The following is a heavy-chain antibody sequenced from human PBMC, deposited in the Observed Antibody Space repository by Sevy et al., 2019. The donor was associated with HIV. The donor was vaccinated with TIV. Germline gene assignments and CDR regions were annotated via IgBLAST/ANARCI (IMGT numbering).Heavy chain of an antibody. D-gene: IGHD3-22*01. Sequence: ASVKVSCKASGYTFTSYDINWVRQATGQGLEWMGWMNPNSGNTGYAQKFQGRVTMTRNTSISTAYMELSSLRSEDTAVYYCARWVWYYASRGPYYYYGMDVWGQGTTVTVSS. CDR3: ARWVWYYASRGPYYYYGMDV. J-gene: IGHJ6*02. CDR2: MNPNSGNT. V-gene: IGHV1-8*01. CDR1: GYTFTSYD.